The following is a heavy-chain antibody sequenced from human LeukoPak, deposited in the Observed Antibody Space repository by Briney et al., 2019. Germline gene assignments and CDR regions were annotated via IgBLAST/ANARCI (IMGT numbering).Heavy chain of an antibody. D-gene: IGHD2/OR15-2a*01. CDR1: GGSIDITNY. V-gene: IGHV4-4*02. CDR2: ISHGGTT. J-gene: IGHJ4*02. Sequence: ASETLSLTCGVSGGSIDITNYWSWVRQAPGKGLEWIGEISHGGTTNYNPSLRSRVAMSLDRANNQFSLSLTSVTAADTAVYYCTRENRPFCPFAYWGQGVLVTVSS. CDR3: TRENRPFCPFAY.